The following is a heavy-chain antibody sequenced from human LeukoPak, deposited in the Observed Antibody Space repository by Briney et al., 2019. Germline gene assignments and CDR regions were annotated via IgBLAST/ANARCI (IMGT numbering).Heavy chain of an antibody. CDR3: AKDYEPLVGVHRWGDWFDP. D-gene: IGHD1-26*01. CDR1: GFTFNSYS. CDR2: ISSSSSTI. V-gene: IGHV3-48*01. J-gene: IGHJ5*02. Sequence: PGGSLRLSCAASGFTFNSYSMNWVRQAPGKGLEWVSYISSSSSTIYYADSVKGRFTISRDNSKNTLYLQMNSLRAEDTAVYYCAKDYEPLVGVHRWGDWFDPWGQGTLVTVSS.